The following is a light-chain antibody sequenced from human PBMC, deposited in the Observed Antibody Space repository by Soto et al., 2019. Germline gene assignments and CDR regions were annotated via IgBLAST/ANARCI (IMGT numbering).Light chain of an antibody. CDR1: QSISNN. CDR3: QQYGGSPRT. J-gene: IGKJ1*01. CDR2: GAS. Sequence: ELVMTQAPATLSVSPGEIANLPCRATQSISNNLAWYQQKPGQAPRLLIYGASTRATSIPARFSGSGSGTDFTLTISRLEPEDLAVYYCQQYGGSPRTFGQGTKVDIK. V-gene: IGKV3-15*01.